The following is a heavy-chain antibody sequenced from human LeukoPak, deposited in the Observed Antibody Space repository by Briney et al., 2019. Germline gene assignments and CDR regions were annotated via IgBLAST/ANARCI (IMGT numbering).Heavy chain of an antibody. V-gene: IGHV3-23*01. J-gene: IGHJ4*02. D-gene: IGHD5-12*01. CDR2: ISGSGGST. CDR3: AASIVATMSFDY. CDR1: GFTFSSYA. Sequence: PGRSLRLSCVASGFTFSSYAMSWVRQAPGKGLEWVSAISGSGGSTFYADSVKGRFTISRDNSKNALYLQMNSLRAEDTAVYYCAASIVATMSFDYWGQGTLVTVSS.